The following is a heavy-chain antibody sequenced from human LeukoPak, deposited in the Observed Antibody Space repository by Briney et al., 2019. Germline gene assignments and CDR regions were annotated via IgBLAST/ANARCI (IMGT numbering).Heavy chain of an antibody. D-gene: IGHD6-13*01. V-gene: IGHV4-4*07. CDR3: ARGPKQGYNYYYGMDV. CDR1: GGSISSYY. Sequence: PSETLSLTCTVSGGSISSYYWSWIRQPAGKGLEGIGRIYTSGSTNYNPSIKSRVNMSVDTSKNQFSLKLSSVTAADTAVYYCARGPKQGYNYYYGMDVWGQGTTVTVSS. CDR2: IYTSGST. J-gene: IGHJ6*02.